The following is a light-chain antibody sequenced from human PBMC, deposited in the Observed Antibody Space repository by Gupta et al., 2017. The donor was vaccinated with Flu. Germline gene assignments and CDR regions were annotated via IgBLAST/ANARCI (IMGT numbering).Light chain of an antibody. CDR3: LQDASSLST. Sequence: ELVLTQSPHTLSLSPGDRATLSCSASQSVSSNYLAWYQQRPGQAPKLLVYAASTRATGVPDRFSGGGSGSDFTLTITRLEPEDFAVYYCLQDASSLSTFGDGTKVEVK. J-gene: IGKJ1*01. CDR1: QSVSSNY. CDR2: AAS. V-gene: IGKV3-20*01.